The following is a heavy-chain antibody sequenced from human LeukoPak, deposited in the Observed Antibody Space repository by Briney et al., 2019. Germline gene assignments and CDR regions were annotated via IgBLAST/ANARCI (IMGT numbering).Heavy chain of an antibody. CDR1: GFTFSSYG. V-gene: IGHV3-23*01. CDR2: ISGSGGST. CDR3: AKDGGEYYDILTGYYPRLYYMDV. D-gene: IGHD3-9*01. Sequence: GGSLRLSCAASGFTFSSYGMSWVRQVPGKGLEWVSAISGSGGSTYYADSVKGRFTISRDNSKNTLYLQMNSLRAEDTAVYYCAKDGGEYYDILTGYYPRLYYMDVWGKGTTVTISS. J-gene: IGHJ6*03.